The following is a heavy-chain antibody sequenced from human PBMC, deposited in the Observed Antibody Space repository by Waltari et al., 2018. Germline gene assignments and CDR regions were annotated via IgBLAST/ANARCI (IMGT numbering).Heavy chain of an antibody. CDR3: ARDSRRGRYFDWLFDY. CDR1: GYTFTSYY. CDR2: INPSGGST. V-gene: IGHV1-46*01. D-gene: IGHD3-9*01. J-gene: IGHJ4*02. Sequence: QVQLVQSGAEVKKPGASVKVSCKASGYTFTSYYMHWVRQAPGQGLEWMGIINPSGGSTSYAQKCQGRVTMTRDTSTSTVYMELSSLRSEDTAVYYCARDSRRGRYFDWLFDYWGQGTLVTVSS.